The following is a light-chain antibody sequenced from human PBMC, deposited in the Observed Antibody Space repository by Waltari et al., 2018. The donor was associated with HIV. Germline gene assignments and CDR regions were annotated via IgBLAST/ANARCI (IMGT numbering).Light chain of an antibody. Sequence: QPVLTQSSSASASLGSSVTLTCTLTSGHSRTIIAWHQPQPGKAPRYLMKLEGGGGYNKGSGVPDRFSGSSSGADRYLTISNLQFEDEADYYCETWDSSTWVFGGGTKVTVL. CDR1: SGHSRTI. CDR3: ETWDSSTWV. CDR2: LEGGGGY. J-gene: IGLJ3*02. V-gene: IGLV4-60*02.